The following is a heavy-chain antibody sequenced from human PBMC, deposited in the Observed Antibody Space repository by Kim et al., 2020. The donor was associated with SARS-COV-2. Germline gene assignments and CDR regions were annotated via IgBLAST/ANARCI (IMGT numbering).Heavy chain of an antibody. Sequence: SETLSLTCTVSGGSISSSSYYWGWIRQPPGKGLEWIGSIYYSGSTYYNPSLKSRVTISVDTSKNQFSLKLSSVTAADTAVYYCARHAPYSSSALYWFDPWGQGTLVTVSS. D-gene: IGHD6-6*01. J-gene: IGHJ5*02. CDR2: IYYSGST. CDR1: GGSISSSSYY. V-gene: IGHV4-39*01. CDR3: ARHAPYSSSALYWFDP.